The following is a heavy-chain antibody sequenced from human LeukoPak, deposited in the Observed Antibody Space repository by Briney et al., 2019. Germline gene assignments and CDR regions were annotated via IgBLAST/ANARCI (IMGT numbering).Heavy chain of an antibody. J-gene: IGHJ4*02. CDR1: GYTFTTYY. V-gene: IGHV1-46*01. D-gene: IGHD3-9*01. CDR2: INPSGGST. Sequence: GASVKVSCKASGYTFTTYYVHWVRQAPGQGLEWMGIINPSGGSTTYAQKFRGRLIMTRDMSTSTVYMELSSLRSEDTAVYYCARGSRPVYNLLTGKRYFDYWGQGTLLTVSS. CDR3: ARGSRPVYNLLTGKRYFDY.